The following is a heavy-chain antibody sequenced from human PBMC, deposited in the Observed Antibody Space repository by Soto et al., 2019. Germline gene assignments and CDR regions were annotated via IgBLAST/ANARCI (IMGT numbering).Heavy chain of an antibody. D-gene: IGHD6-13*01. J-gene: IGHJ6*02. CDR2: ISWDGGST. CDR3: ATLTFGSSYGMDV. V-gene: IGHV3-43*01. CDR1: GFTFDDYT. Sequence: GGSLRLSCAASGFTFDDYTMHWVRQAPGKGLEWVSLISWDGGSTYYADSVKGRFTISRDNSKNSLYLQMNSLRTEDTALYYCATLTFGSSYGMDVWGQGTTVTVSS.